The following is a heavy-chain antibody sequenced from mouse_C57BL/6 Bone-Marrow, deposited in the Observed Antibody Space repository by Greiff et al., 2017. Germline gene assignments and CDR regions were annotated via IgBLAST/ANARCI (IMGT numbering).Heavy chain of an antibody. CDR3: ARHEGDYDGCAY. V-gene: IGHV5-6*01. Sequence: EVKLMESGGDLVKPGGSLKLSCAASGFTFSSYGMSWVRQTPDKRLEWVATISSGGSYTYYPDSVKGRFTISSDNAKNTLYLQMSSLKSEDTAMYYCARHEGDYDGCAYWGQGTLVTVSA. CDR1: GFTFSSYG. CDR2: ISSGGSYT. D-gene: IGHD2-4*01. J-gene: IGHJ3*01.